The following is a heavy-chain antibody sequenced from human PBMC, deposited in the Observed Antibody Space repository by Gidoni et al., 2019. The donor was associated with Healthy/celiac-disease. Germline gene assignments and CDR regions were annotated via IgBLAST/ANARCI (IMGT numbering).Heavy chain of an antibody. D-gene: IGHD1-7*01. CDR3: AKEMYNLNSGWIDP. Sequence: EVQLLESGGGLVQPGGSLRLSCAASGFNFSSYAMSWIRQAPGKGLEWVSAISGSGGSTYYADSVKGRFTISRDNSKNTLYLQMNSLRAEDTAVYYCAKEMYNLNSGWIDPWGQGTLVTVSS. CDR2: ISGSGGST. CDR1: GFNFSSYA. V-gene: IGHV3-23*01. J-gene: IGHJ5*02.